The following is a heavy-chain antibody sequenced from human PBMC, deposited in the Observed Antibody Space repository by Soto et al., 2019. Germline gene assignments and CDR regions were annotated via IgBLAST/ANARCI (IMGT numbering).Heavy chain of an antibody. J-gene: IGHJ5*02. CDR2: INTYNGDT. CDR3: ARDISSFSDVWFDP. CDR1: GYTFTRYG. D-gene: IGHD3-3*02. V-gene: IGHV1-18*01. Sequence: QVQLVQSGVEVKKSGASVKVSCKTSGYTFTRYGISWVRQALGQGLEWMGWINTYNGDTKYAQKFQDRATMTTDTSTSTAYIELRSLRSDDTAVYYCARDISSFSDVWFDPWGQGTLVTVSS.